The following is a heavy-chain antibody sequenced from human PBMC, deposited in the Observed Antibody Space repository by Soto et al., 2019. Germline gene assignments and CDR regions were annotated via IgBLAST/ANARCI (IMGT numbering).Heavy chain of an antibody. CDR1: GFTFSSYA. CDR2: ISDDGSNK. CDR3: ASSFAGTTGTGIDY. D-gene: IGHD1-1*01. V-gene: IGHV3-30-3*01. Sequence: QVQLVESGGGVVQPGRSLRLSCAASGFTFSSYAMHWVRQAPGKGLEWVAVISDDGSNKYYADSVKGRFTIPRDNSKNTLYLQMNSLRAEDTAVYYCASSFAGTTGTGIDYWGQGTLVAVSS. J-gene: IGHJ4*02.